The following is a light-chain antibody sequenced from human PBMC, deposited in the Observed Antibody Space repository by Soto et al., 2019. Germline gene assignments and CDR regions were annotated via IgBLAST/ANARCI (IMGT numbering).Light chain of an antibody. CDR3: NSRTSSGSSV. J-gene: IGLJ2*01. CDR1: SSDVGGYNY. CDR2: EVS. V-gene: IGLV2-14*01. Sequence: QSALTQPASVSGSPGQSITISCTGASSDVGGYNYVSWYQQHPGRAPKLMLYEVSKRPSGVSNRFSGSKPGNTASLTISGLQADDEAEYYCNSRTSSGSSVFGGGTKLTVL.